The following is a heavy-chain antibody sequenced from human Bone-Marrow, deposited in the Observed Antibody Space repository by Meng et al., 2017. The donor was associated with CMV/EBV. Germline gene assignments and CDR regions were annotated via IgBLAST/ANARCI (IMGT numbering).Heavy chain of an antibody. V-gene: IGHV1-69*02. CDR1: GGTFSSYT. Sequence: SVKVSCKASGGTFSSYTISWVRQAPGQGLEWMGRIIPILGIANYAQKFQGRVTITTDESTSTAYMELSSLRSEDTAVYYCASPGGLGYCSSTSCQGTYFYGMDVWGQGTTVTVSS. CDR3: ASPGGLGYCSSTSCQGTYFYGMDV. CDR2: IIPILGIA. D-gene: IGHD2-2*01. J-gene: IGHJ6*02.